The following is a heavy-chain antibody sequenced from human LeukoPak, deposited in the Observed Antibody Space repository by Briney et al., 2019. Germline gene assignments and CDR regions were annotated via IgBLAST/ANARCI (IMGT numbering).Heavy chain of an antibody. Sequence: ASVKVSCKASGYTFTMNGISWVRQAPGQGLEWMGWISSYNGETKYAQRLQGRVTMTTDTSTSTAYMELRSLRSDDTAVYYCARERGYGDYDYWGQGTLVTVSS. CDR2: ISSYNGET. CDR1: GYTFTMNG. D-gene: IGHD4-17*01. J-gene: IGHJ4*02. CDR3: ARERGYGDYDY. V-gene: IGHV1-18*01.